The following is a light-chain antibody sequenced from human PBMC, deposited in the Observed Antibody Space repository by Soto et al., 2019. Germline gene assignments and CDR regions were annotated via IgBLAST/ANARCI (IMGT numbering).Light chain of an antibody. V-gene: IGKV3-15*01. CDR3: QQYHSWPA. Sequence: EIVMTQSPATLSVSPGERVTLSCRASQSVFSSLAWYQQKPGQAPRLLIYGAATRATGIPARFSGSGSGTEFTLTISSLQSEEVAGYYCQQYHSWPAFGRGTKVEIK. CDR1: QSVFSS. CDR2: GAA. J-gene: IGKJ4*02.